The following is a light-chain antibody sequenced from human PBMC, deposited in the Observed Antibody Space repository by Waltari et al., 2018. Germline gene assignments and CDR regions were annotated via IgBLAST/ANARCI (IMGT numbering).Light chain of an antibody. Sequence: DIQMSQSPSSLSASVGDRVTITCRASQGIGNDLGWYQQKPGKAPKRLIYAASSLQPGVPSSFSGSGSGTEFTLTISSLEPEDFASYYCLHYNSYPWTFGQGTKVEIK. V-gene: IGKV1-17*01. CDR2: AAS. CDR1: QGIGND. CDR3: LHYNSYPWT. J-gene: IGKJ1*01.